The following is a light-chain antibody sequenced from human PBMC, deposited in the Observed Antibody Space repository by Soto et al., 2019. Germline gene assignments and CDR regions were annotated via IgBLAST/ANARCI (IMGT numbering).Light chain of an antibody. CDR3: CSYAGSYV. J-gene: IGLJ1*01. CDR1: DSDFGGYKY. V-gene: IGLV2-11*01. Sequence: QSALTQPRSVSVSPGQSVTISCTGSDSDFGGYKYVSWYQQHPGKAPKLMIYDVSQRPSGVPDRFSGSTSGNTASLTISGLQDEDEADYYCCSYAGSYVFGTGTKLTVL. CDR2: DVS.